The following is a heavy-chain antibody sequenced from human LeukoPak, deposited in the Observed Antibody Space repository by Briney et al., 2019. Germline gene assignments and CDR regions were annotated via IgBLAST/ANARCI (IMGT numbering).Heavy chain of an antibody. V-gene: IGHV3-23*01. CDR2: ISGVGTST. J-gene: IGHJ4*02. D-gene: IGHD6-25*01. CDR1: GFPFSSDG. CDR3: ARDPGRVQGAAYYFDY. Sequence: PGGSLRLSCAASGFPFSSDGMSWVRQAPGKGLEWVSTISGVGTSTYFADSVRGRFTISRDNSKNTLYLQMNSLRAEDTAVYYCARDPGRVQGAAYYFDYWGQGTLVTVSS.